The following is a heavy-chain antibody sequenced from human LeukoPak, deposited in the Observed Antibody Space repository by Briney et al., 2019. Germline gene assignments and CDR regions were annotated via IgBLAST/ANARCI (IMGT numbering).Heavy chain of an antibody. CDR2: ISRSATTI. CDR3: ARVGALSSSWLLY. D-gene: IGHD6-13*01. Sequence: PGGSLRLSCAASGVILSNFGIHWVRQAPGKGLEWVSSISRSATTIYYADSVKGRFTISRDNAKNSLYLQMNSLRAEDTAVYFCARVGALSSSWLLYWGQGTLVTVSS. CDR1: GVILSNFG. J-gene: IGHJ4*02. V-gene: IGHV3-48*04.